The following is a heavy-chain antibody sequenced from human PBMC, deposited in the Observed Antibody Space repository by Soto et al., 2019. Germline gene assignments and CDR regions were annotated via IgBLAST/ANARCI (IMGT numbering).Heavy chain of an antibody. CDR3: ARRRRYCSGGNCYSEGWFDP. Sequence: SETLSLTCTVSGGSISSGGYYWSWIRQHPGKGLEWIGYIYYSGSTYYNPSLKSRVTISVDTSKNQFSLKLSSVTAADAAVYFCARRRRYCSGGNCYSEGWFDPWGQGTLVTVS. CDR2: IYYSGST. D-gene: IGHD2-15*01. J-gene: IGHJ5*02. V-gene: IGHV4-31*03. CDR1: GGSISSGGYY.